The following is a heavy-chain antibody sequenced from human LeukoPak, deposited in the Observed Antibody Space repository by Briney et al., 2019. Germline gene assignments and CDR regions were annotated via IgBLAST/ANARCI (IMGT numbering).Heavy chain of an antibody. CDR3: ARDRYKWELSD. CDR2: IYTSGST. Sequence: SQTLSLTCTVSGGSISSGSNYWSWIRQPAGKGLEWIGRIYTSGSTNYNPSPKSRVTISVDTSKNQFSLKLSSVAAADTAVYYCARDRYKWELSDWGQGTLVTVPS. V-gene: IGHV4-61*02. J-gene: IGHJ4*02. CDR1: GGSISSGSNY. D-gene: IGHD1-26*01.